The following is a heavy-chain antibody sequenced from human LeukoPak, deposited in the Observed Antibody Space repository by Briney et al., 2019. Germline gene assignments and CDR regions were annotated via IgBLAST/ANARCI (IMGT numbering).Heavy chain of an antibody. D-gene: IGHD3-22*01. Sequence: SVKVSCKASGCTFSSYAISWVRQAPGQGLEWMGGIIPIFGTANYAQKFQGRVTITADESTSTAYMELSSLGSEDTAVYYCASRDMGSDYYDSSGYYYEFDHWGQGTLVTVSS. CDR3: ASRDMGSDYYDSSGYYYEFDH. CDR1: GCTFSSYA. CDR2: IIPIFGTA. V-gene: IGHV1-69*01. J-gene: IGHJ4*02.